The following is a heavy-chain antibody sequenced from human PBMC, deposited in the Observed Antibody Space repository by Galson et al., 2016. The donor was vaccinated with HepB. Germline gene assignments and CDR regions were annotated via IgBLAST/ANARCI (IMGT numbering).Heavy chain of an antibody. J-gene: IGHJ6*02. CDR3: ARDDYGEDYSYYGMDV. CDR1: GDSVSSNTAA. Sequence: CAISGDSVSSNTAAWNWVRQSPSRGLEWLGRTYYRSKWYSEYAVSVESRITINADTSKNQLSLQLNSVTPEDTAEYYCARDDYGEDYSYYGMDVWGQGTTVTVS. D-gene: IGHD4-17*01. V-gene: IGHV6-1*01. CDR2: TYYRSKWYS.